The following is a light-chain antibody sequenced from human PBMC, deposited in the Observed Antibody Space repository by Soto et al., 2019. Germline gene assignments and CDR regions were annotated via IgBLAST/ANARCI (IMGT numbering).Light chain of an antibody. CDR3: QQYYIYTT. J-gene: IGKJ1*01. CDR1: QTISNY. CDR2: RSS. V-gene: IGKV1-5*03. Sequence: DIQMTQSPSTLSASVGDRVTITCRASQTISNYLTWYQQRPGKAPKLLIYRSSTLQNGVPSRFSGSGSGTEFTLTISSLQPDDFPTYYCQQYYIYTTFGQGTRVEI.